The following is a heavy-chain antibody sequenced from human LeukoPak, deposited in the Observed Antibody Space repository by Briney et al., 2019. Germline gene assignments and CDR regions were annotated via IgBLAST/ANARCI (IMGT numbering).Heavy chain of an antibody. J-gene: IGHJ5*02. Sequence: SETLSLTCTVSGGSISSGGYYWSWIRQHPGKGLEWIGYIYYSGSTYYNPSLESRVTISVDTSKNQFSLKLSSVTAADTAVYYCARMPYCSSTSCYTPANWFDPWGQGTLVTVSS. D-gene: IGHD2-2*02. CDR2: IYYSGST. CDR3: ARMPYCSSTSCYTPANWFDP. CDR1: GGSISSGGYY. V-gene: IGHV4-31*03.